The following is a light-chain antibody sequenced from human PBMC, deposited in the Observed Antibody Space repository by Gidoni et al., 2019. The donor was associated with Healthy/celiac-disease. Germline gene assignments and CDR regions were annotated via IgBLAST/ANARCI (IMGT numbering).Light chain of an antibody. CDR1: QSLLHSNGYNY. V-gene: IGKV2-28*01. CDR2: LCS. Sequence: DIVMTQSPLSLPVTPGEPASISCRSSQSLLHSNGYNYLDWYLQKPGQSPQLLIYLCSNRASGVPDRFSGSGSGTDFTLKISRVEAEDVGVYYCMQSLQTPRTCGQGTKVEIK. J-gene: IGKJ1*01. CDR3: MQSLQTPRT.